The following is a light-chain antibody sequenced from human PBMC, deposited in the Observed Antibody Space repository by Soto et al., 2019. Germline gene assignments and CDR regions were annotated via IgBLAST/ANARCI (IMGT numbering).Light chain of an antibody. CDR3: LSFDSSLSVV. V-gene: IGLV1-40*01. CDR1: SSNIGAGYD. CDR2: GNT. J-gene: IGLJ2*01. Sequence: QSVLTQPPSLSGAPGQRVTISFTGSSSNIGAGYDVHWYQQLPGRAPKLLLYGNTNRPSGVPDRFSGSKSGTSASLAITGLQAEDEADYYCLSFDSSLSVVFGGGTKLTVL.